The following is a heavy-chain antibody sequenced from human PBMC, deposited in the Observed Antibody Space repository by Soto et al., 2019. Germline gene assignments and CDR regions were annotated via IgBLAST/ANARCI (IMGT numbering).Heavy chain of an antibody. V-gene: IGHV3-30*18. Sequence: GSLRLSCAASGFTFSSYGMHWVRQAPGKGLEWVAVISYDGSNKYYADSVKGRFTISRDNSKNTLYLQMNSLRAEDTAVYYCAKEFRYCSSTSCYSYYYYGMDVWGQGTTVTV. CDR3: AKEFRYCSSTSCYSYYYYGMDV. J-gene: IGHJ6*02. CDR2: ISYDGSNK. CDR1: GFTFSSYG. D-gene: IGHD2-2*01.